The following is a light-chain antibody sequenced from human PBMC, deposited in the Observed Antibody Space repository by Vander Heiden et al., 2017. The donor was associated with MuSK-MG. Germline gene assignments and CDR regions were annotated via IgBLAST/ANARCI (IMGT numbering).Light chain of an antibody. CDR1: QSIDTY. CDR3: QQSYSTPPT. CDR2: GAS. V-gene: IGKV1-39*01. J-gene: IGKJ1*01. Sequence: DIQMTPSPSSLSASVGDRITITCRASQSIDTYLNWYQQKPGKAPKLLIYGASSLQSGVPSRFSGSGSGTDFTLTISNLQPEDFASYYCQQSYSTPPTFGQWTKVEV.